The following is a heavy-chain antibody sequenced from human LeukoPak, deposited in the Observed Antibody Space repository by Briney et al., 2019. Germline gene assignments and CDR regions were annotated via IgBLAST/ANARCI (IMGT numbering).Heavy chain of an antibody. Sequence: GGSLRLSCAASGFTFSSYAMSWVRQAPGKGLEWVSAISGSGGSTYYADSVKGRFTISRDNYKNTLYLQMNSLRAEDTAVYYCAKRHCSSTSCYVNGMDVWGQGTTITVSS. J-gene: IGHJ6*02. D-gene: IGHD2-2*01. CDR1: GFTFSSYA. CDR2: ISGSGGST. V-gene: IGHV3-23*01. CDR3: AKRHCSSTSCYVNGMDV.